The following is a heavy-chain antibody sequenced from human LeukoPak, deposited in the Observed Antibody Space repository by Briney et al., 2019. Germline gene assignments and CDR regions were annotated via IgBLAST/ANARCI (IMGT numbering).Heavy chain of an antibody. V-gene: IGHV4-59*08. CDR2: IHYSGPT. CDR1: GGSISSHY. Sequence: SQTLSLTYTVAGGSISSHYWGWIRQPPGKGLEWIGYIHYSGPTNYNPSLKSRGSISADTSENQMSLRPGSVTAADTAVYYCVRHLSGDYACLDVWGQGTTVTVSS. CDR3: VRHLSGDYACLDV. D-gene: IGHD4-17*01. J-gene: IGHJ6*02.